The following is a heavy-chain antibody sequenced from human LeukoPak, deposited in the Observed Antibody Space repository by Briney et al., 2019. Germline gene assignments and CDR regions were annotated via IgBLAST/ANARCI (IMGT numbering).Heavy chain of an antibody. V-gene: IGHV3-30*02. D-gene: IGHD6-13*01. CDR3: AKGAASPFDY. Sequence: GGSLRLSCAASGFTFSSYGMHWVRQAPGKGLEWVAFIRYDGSNKYYADSVKGRFTISRDNSKNTLYLQMNSLRAEDTAVYYRAKGAASPFDYWGQGTLVTVSS. J-gene: IGHJ4*02. CDR1: GFTFSSYG. CDR2: IRYDGSNK.